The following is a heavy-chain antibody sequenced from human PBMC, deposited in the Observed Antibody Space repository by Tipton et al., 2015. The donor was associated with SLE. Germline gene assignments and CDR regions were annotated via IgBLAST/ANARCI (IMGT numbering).Heavy chain of an antibody. V-gene: IGHV1-8*01. CDR3: AREVRFLEWLSFDY. J-gene: IGHJ4*02. CDR1: GYTFTSYD. D-gene: IGHD3-3*01. CDR2: MNPNSGNT. Sequence: QLVQSGAEVKKPGASVKVSCKASGYTFTSYDINWVRQATGQGLEWMGWMNPNSGNTGYAQKFQGRVTMTRNTSISTAYMELSSLRSEDTAVYYCAREVRFLEWLSFDYWGQGTLVTVSS.